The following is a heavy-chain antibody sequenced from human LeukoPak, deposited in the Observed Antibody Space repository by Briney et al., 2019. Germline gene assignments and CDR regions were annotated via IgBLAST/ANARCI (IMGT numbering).Heavy chain of an antibody. J-gene: IGHJ4*02. CDR3: VPDADYGESG. CDR1: GFIFRTYW. D-gene: IGHD4-17*01. Sequence: GGSLRLSCAASGFIFRTYWMSWVRQAPGQGLEWVANIKQDGSEKYYVDSVKGRFTISRDNAKRSLYLQMNNLRVEDTAVYYCVPDADYGESGRGRGALVTVSS. CDR2: IKQDGSEK. V-gene: IGHV3-7*01.